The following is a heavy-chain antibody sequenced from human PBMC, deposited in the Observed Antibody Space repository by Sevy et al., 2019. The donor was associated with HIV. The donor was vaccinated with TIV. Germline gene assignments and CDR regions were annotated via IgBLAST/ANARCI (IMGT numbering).Heavy chain of an antibody. CDR1: GLSFSNSW. CDR3: ARGGRNFDY. CDR2: IKQDGSEK. J-gene: IGHJ4*02. Sequence: ASVKVSCAVSGLSFSNSWMTWVRQAPGKGLEWVANIKQDGSEKKYGDSVKGRFTISRDNAENSLFLQMNSLRAEDTAVYYCARGGRNFDYWGQGTLVTVSS. V-gene: IGHV3-7*01.